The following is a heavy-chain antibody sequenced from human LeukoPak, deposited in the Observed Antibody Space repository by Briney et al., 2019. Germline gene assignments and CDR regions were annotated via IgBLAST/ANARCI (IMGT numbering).Heavy chain of an antibody. CDR1: GFTFSSYG. Sequence: PGGSLRLSCAASGFTFSSYGMHWVRQAPGKGLEWVAFIRFDGSREYYADSVKGRFTISRDNSKNTLYLQMSSLRAEDTAVYYCARGIGYSSGWYPIRSCYMDVWGKGTTVTISS. J-gene: IGHJ6*03. D-gene: IGHD6-19*01. V-gene: IGHV3-30*02. CDR2: IRFDGSRE. CDR3: ARGIGYSSGWYPIRSCYMDV.